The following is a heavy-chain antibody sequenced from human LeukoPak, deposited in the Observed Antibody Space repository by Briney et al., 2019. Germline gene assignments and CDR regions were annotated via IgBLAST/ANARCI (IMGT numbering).Heavy chain of an antibody. V-gene: IGHV3-48*01. CDR1: GFTFSTYS. J-gene: IGHJ6*03. D-gene: IGHD3-16*01. CDR2: ISSSSGTI. CDR3: ARRSEFGVLYYMDV. Sequence: HPGGSLRLSCAASGFTFSTYSMNWVRQARGKGLEWVSYISSSSGTIYYADSVKGRFTISRDNAKNSLYLQMNSLRAEDTAVYYCARRSEFGVLYYMDVWGKGTTVTVSS.